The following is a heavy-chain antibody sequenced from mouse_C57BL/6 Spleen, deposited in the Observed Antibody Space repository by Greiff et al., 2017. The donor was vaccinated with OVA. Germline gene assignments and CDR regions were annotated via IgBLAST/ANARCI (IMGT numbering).Heavy chain of an antibody. D-gene: IGHD3-1*01. CDR2: ISYDGSN. Sequence: VQLKQSGPGLVKPSQSLSLTCSVTGYSITSGYYWNWIRQFPGNKLEWMGYISYDGSNNYNPSLKNRISITRDTSKNQFFLKLNSVTTEYTATYYCARRASYYAMDYWGQGTSVTVSS. J-gene: IGHJ4*01. CDR1: GYSITSGYY. V-gene: IGHV3-6*01. CDR3: ARRASYYAMDY.